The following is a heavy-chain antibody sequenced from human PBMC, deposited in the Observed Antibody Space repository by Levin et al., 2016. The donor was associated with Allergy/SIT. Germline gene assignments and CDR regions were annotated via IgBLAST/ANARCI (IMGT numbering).Heavy chain of an antibody. V-gene: IGHV5-51*01. CDR2: IYPGDSDT. CDR3: ARRGSSGWYDPFNWFDP. CDR1: GYSFTSYW. Sequence: GESLKISCKGSGYSFTSYWIGWVRQMPGKGLEWMGIIYPGDSDTRYSPSFQGQVTISADKSISTAYLQWSSLKASDTAMYYCARRGSSGWYDPFNWFDPWGQGTLVTVSS. D-gene: IGHD6-19*01. J-gene: IGHJ5*02.